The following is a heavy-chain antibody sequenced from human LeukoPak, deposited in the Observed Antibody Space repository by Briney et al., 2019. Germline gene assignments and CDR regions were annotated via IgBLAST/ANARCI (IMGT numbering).Heavy chain of an antibody. Sequence: PSETLSLTCAVYGGSFSGYYWSWIRQPPGKGLEWIGEINHSGSTNYNPSLKSRVTISVDTSKNQFSLKLSSVTAADTAVYYCARGPNDVLRFLEWLPRSNWSDPWGQGTLVTVSS. CDR3: ARGPNDVLRFLEWLPRSNWSDP. CDR2: INHSGST. CDR1: GGSFSGYY. V-gene: IGHV4-34*01. J-gene: IGHJ5*02. D-gene: IGHD3-3*01.